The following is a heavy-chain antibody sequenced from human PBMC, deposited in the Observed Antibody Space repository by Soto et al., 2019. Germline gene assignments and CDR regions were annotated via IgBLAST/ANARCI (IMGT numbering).Heavy chain of an antibody. CDR1: GFTFSRYA. J-gene: IGHJ4*02. D-gene: IGHD2-8*01. CDR2: ISSDGSSK. Sequence: VHLVESGGGVVQPGGSLRLSCAASGFTFSRYAMHWVRQAPGEGLEWVAVISSDGSSKYYGDSVKGRFTVSRDNSNNTLYLSMTSLRPDDTAVFYCARSRNGAVPDSINFWGQGTLVTVSS. V-gene: IGHV3-30-3*01. CDR3: ARSRNGAVPDSINF.